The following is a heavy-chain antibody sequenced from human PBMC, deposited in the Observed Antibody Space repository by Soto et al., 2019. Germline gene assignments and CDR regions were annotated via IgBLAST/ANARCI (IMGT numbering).Heavy chain of an antibody. Sequence: QVQLVQSGAEVKKPGSSVKVSCKASGGTFSTSSINWVRQAPGQGLEWMGGIIPIFGTSDYAQKFQGRITITADESTRTVYMELRSLRSEDTAFYYCARGHDDGGNSDAFDIWGQGTMVTVSS. CDR3: ARGHDDGGNSDAFDI. CDR1: GGTFSTSS. J-gene: IGHJ3*02. V-gene: IGHV1-69*12. D-gene: IGHD4-17*01. CDR2: IIPIFGTS.